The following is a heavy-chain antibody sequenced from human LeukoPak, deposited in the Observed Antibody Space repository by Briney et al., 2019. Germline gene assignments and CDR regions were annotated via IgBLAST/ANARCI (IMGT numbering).Heavy chain of an antibody. V-gene: IGHV3-30*02. D-gene: IGHD3-10*01. CDR1: GFTFSSYG. J-gene: IGHJ4*02. Sequence: GGSLRLSCAASGFTFSSYGMHWVRQAPGKGLEWVAFIRYDGSNKYYADSVKGRFTISRDNSKNTLYLQMNSLRAEDTAVYYCAKDGRFGEDVNDYWGQGTLVTVSS. CDR3: AKDGRFGEDVNDY. CDR2: IRYDGSNK.